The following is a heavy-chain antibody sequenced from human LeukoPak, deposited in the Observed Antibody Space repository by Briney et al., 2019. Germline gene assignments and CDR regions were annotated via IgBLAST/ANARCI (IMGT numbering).Heavy chain of an antibody. V-gene: IGHV1-2*02. D-gene: IGHD6-13*01. Sequence: ASVKVSCKASGCTFTGYYMHWVRQAPGQGLEWMGWINPNSGGTNYAQKFQGRVTMTRDMSISTAYMELSRLRSDDTAVYYCARDREQQLRYYFDYWGQGTLVTVSS. CDR2: INPNSGGT. CDR1: GCTFTGYY. J-gene: IGHJ4*02. CDR3: ARDREQQLRYYFDY.